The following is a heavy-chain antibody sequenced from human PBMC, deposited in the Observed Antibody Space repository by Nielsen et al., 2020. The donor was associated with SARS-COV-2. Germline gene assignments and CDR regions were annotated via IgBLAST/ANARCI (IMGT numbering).Heavy chain of an antibody. CDR3: AKDGMDGRYSSCWYYFDY. CDR2: ISWNSGSI. Sequence: SLKISCAASGFTFDDYAMHWVRQAPGKGLEWVSGISWNSGSIGYADSVKGRFTISRDSAKNSLNLQMNSLRAEDTALYYCAKDGMDGRYSSCWYYFDYWGQGTLVTVSS. D-gene: IGHD6-13*01. CDR1: GFTFDDYA. V-gene: IGHV3-9*01. J-gene: IGHJ4*02.